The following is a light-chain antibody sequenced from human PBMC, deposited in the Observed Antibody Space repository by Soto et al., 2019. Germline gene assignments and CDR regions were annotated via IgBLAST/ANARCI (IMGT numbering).Light chain of an antibody. CDR2: ANN. Sequence: QSVLTQPPSVSAAPGQKVTISCSGSGSNIGSHYVSWYQQLPGTAPKLLIYANNDRPSGVPARFSGSKSGASASLAITGLQADDEADYYCQSSYSSLSGWVFGGGTKVTVL. CDR1: GSNIGSHY. J-gene: IGLJ3*02. CDR3: QSSYSSLSGWV. V-gene: IGLV1-40*01.